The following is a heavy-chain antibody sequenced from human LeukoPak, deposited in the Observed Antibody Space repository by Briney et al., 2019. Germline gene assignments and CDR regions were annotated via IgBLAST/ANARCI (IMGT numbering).Heavy chain of an antibody. V-gene: IGHV3-7*01. CDR1: GFTLSNRW. CDR2: ITEGGSDK. J-gene: IGHJ4*02. D-gene: IGHD1-26*01. CDR3: ARDPFEL. Sequence: GGSLRLSCEASGFTLSNRWMTWDRQAPGRGLEWVATITEGGSDKFYVDSVKGRFTISGDNGKNSLYLQMNSLRAEDTAVYYCARDPFELWGQGTLVTVSS.